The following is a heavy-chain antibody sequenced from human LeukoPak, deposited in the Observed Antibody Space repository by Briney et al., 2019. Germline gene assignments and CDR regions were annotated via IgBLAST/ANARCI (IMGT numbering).Heavy chain of an antibody. D-gene: IGHD4-23*01. CDR1: GFIVSSKY. Sequence: PGGSLRLSCAASGFIVSSKYMSWVRQAPGKGLEWVSAISGSGGSTYYADSVKGRFIISRDNSKNTLYLQMNSLRADDTALYYCARDSGADYGGNSRGPNPWGQGTLVTVSS. CDR2: ISGSGGST. J-gene: IGHJ5*02. V-gene: IGHV3-23*01. CDR3: ARDSGADYGGNSRGPNP.